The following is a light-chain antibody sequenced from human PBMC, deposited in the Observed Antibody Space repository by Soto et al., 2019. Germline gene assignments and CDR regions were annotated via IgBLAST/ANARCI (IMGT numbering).Light chain of an antibody. J-gene: IGLJ2*01. CDR2: EDN. CDR1: SSDVGSYNL. Sequence: QSALTQPASVSGSPGQSITISCTGTSSDVGSYNLVSWYQHHPGKAPKFMIYEDNKRPSGVPNRFSGSKSGNTASLTISGLQAEDEADYYCCAFVRSNALLFGGGTKLTVL. CDR3: CAFVRSNALL. V-gene: IGLV2-23*01.